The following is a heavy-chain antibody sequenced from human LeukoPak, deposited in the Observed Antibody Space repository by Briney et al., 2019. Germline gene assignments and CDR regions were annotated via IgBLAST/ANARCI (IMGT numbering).Heavy chain of an antibody. CDR3: AREGYGNWFDP. CDR1: CGYISSYY. V-gene: IGHV4-59*01. CDR2: IYYSGST. D-gene: IGHD5-18*01. Sequence: SEALSLTCSESCGYISSYYWSCIRQPLGKGLEWSGYIYYSGSTNYNPSLKSRVTISVDTSKDQFSLKLSSVTAADTAVYYCAREGYGNWFDPWGQGTLVTVSS. J-gene: IGHJ5*02.